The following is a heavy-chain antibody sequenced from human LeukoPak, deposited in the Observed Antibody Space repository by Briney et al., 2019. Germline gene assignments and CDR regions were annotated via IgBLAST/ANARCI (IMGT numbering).Heavy chain of an antibody. V-gene: IGHV4-4*07. J-gene: IGHJ4*02. CDR3: ARDQYLAGFDY. CDR2: IYTSGST. D-gene: IGHD3-10*01. CDR1: DDSFSSHY. Sequence: SETLSLTCTVSDDSFSSHYWTWIRQPAGKGLEWIGRIYTSGSTNYNPSLKSRVTMSVDTSKNQFSLKLSSVTAADTAVYYCARDQYLAGFDYWGQGTLVTVSS.